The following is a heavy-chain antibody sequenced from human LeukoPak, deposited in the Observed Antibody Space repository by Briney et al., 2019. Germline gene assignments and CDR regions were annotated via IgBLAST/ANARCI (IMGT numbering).Heavy chain of an antibody. CDR3: ALNYPTMVRRVHYGMDV. J-gene: IGHJ6*02. D-gene: IGHD3-10*01. Sequence: GASVKVSCKASGYTFTSYGISWVRQAPGQGLEWMGWISAYNGNTNYAQKLQGRVTMTTDTSTSTAYMELRSLRSDDTAVYYCALNYPTMVRRVHYGMDVWGQGTTVTVSS. CDR2: ISAYNGNT. V-gene: IGHV1-18*01. CDR1: GYTFTSYG.